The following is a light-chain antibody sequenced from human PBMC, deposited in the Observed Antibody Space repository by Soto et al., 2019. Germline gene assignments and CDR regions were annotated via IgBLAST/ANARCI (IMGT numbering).Light chain of an antibody. CDR3: QQYDSYPYT. J-gene: IGKJ2*01. CDR1: QNISIW. V-gene: IGKV1-5*01. Sequence: DIQMTQSPSTLSASVGDRVTITCRASQNISIWLAWYQQRPGRAPRLLIYDSSSLESGVPSTFSGSGSGTEFTLTISSLEPDDFATYYCQQYDSYPYTFGQGTKVDIK. CDR2: DSS.